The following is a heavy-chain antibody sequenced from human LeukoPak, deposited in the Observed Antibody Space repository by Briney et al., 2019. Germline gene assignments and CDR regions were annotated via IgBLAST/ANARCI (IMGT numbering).Heavy chain of an antibody. CDR3: ARRSSRGYYYMDV. CDR2: IYHSGST. CDR1: GYSISSGYY. D-gene: IGHD2-2*01. J-gene: IGHJ6*03. Sequence: SETLSLTCSVSGYSISSGYYWGWIRQPPGKGLEWIASIYHSGSTYYNPSLKSRVTISVDTSKNQFSLKLSSVTAADTAVYYCARRSSRGYYYMDVWGKGTTVTVSS. V-gene: IGHV4-38-2*02.